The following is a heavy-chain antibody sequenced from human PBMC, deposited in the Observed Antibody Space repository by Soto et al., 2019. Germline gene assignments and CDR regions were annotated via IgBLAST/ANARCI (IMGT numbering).Heavy chain of an antibody. CDR1: GYTFTSYS. V-gene: IGHV1-18*04. Sequence: QVQLVQSGAEVKKPGASVKVSCKASGYTFTSYSISWVRQAPGQGLEWMGWISAYNGNTHYAQMLQGRVTMTTDTTTNTAHMELRSLRSDEAAVYDCARDAPPADYWGQGTLVTVSS. J-gene: IGHJ4*02. CDR2: ISAYNGNT. CDR3: ARDAPPADY.